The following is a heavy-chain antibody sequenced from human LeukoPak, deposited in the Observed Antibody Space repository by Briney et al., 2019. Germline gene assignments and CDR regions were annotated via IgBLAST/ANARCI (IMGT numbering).Heavy chain of an antibody. D-gene: IGHD3-10*01. CDR2: ISYDGSNK. J-gene: IGHJ5*02. Sequence: GGSLRLSCAASGFTFSSYAMHWVRQAPGKGLEWVAVISYDGSNKYYADSVKGRFTISRDNAKNSLYLQMNSLRAEDTAVYYCARDITEYENWFDPWGQGTLVTVSS. CDR1: GFTFSSYA. V-gene: IGHV3-30*04. CDR3: ARDITEYENWFDP.